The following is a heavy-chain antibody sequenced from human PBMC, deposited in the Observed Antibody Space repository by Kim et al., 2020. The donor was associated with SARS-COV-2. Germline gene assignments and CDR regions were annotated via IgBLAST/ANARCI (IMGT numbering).Heavy chain of an antibody. CDR3: AKGEGGLSGSHSGPFDY. CDR1: GFTFSSYG. V-gene: IGHV3-33*06. J-gene: IGHJ4*02. CDR2: IWYDGSNK. Sequence: GGSLRLSCAASGFTFSSYGMHWVRQAPGKGLEWVAVIWYDGSNKYYADSVKGRFTISRDNSKNTLYLQMNSLRAEDTAVYYCAKGEGGLSGSHSGPFDYWGQGTLVTVSS. D-gene: IGHD1-26*01.